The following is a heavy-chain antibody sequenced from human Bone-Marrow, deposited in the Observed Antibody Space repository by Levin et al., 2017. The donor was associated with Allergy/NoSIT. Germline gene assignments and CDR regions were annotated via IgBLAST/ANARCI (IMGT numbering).Heavy chain of an antibody. V-gene: IGHV3-33*01. D-gene: IGHD1-26*01. J-gene: IGHJ5*02. CDR1: GFTFSSYG. Sequence: PGGSLRLSCAASGFTFSSYGMHWVRQAPGKGLEWVAYVWYDGGKKYYAEPVKGRFSISRDNSRNTVDLDMKSLKVDDTAVYYCARGDWGGSYGFWFDPRGQGTLVTVSS. CDR2: VWYDGGKK. CDR3: ARGDWGGSYGFWFDP.